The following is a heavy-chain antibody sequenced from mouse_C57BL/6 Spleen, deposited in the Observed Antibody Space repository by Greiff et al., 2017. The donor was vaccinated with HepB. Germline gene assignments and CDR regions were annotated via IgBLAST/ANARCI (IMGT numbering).Heavy chain of an antibody. CDR2: IYPGDGDT. J-gene: IGHJ4*01. D-gene: IGHD1-1*01. CDR1: GYAFSSYW. Sequence: VQLQQSGAELVKPGASVKISCKASGYAFSSYWMNWVKQRPGKGLEWIGQIYPGDGDTNYNGKFKGKATLTADISSSTAYMQLSSLTSEDSAVYFCARGGSSGSMVYWGQGTSVTVSS. V-gene: IGHV1-80*01. CDR3: ARGGSSGSMVY.